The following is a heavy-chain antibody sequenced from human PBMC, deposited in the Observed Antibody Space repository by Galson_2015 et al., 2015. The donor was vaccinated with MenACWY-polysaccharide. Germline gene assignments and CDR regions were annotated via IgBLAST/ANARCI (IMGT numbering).Heavy chain of an antibody. J-gene: IGHJ2*01. CDR2: TNGDGRAT. CDR3: ARAGGKYCSGGNCDFNWNFDL. CDR1: GFTFSSYW. D-gene: IGHD2-15*01. Sequence: SLRLSCAASGFTFSSYWMHWVRQAPGKGLVWVSRTNGDGRATGYADSVKGRFTISRDNAKNTLYLQMNSLRAEDTAMYYCARAGGKYCSGGNCDFNWNFDLWGRGTLVTVSS. V-gene: IGHV3-74*01.